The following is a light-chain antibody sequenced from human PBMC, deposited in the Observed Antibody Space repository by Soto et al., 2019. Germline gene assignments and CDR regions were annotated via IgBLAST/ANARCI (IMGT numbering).Light chain of an antibody. CDR1: DSDVGGYNY. CDR2: DVS. J-gene: IGLJ2*01. V-gene: IGLV2-14*03. CDR3: SSYTINGVGV. Sequence: QSALTQPASVSGSPGQSITISCTGTDSDVGGYNYVSWYQHHPGNAPKVMIYDVSNRPSGVSNRFSGPKSGNTASLIISGLQAEDEADYYCSSYTINGVGVFGGGTKLPS.